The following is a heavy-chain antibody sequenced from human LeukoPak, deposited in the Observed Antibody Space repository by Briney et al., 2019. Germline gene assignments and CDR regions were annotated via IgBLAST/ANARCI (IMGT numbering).Heavy chain of an antibody. CDR3: AKGFQYYDFWSGYYNYYGMDV. CDR2: ISGSGGST. V-gene: IGHV3-23*01. Sequence: GGSLRLSCAASGFTFSSYAMSWVRQAPGKGLEWVSAISGSGGSTYYADSVKGRFTTSRDNSKNTLYLQMNSLRAEDTAVYYCAKGFQYYDFWSGYYNYYGMDVWGQGTTVTVSS. D-gene: IGHD3-3*01. J-gene: IGHJ6*02. CDR1: GFTFSSYA.